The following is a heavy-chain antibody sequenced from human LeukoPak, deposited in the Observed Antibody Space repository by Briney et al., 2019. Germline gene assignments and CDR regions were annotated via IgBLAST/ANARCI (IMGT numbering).Heavy chain of an antibody. CDR1: GFIFSNYA. CDR3: AREAVTPIFDY. V-gene: IGHV3-30-3*01. Sequence: PGGSLRLSCSTSGFIFSNYAMHWVRQPPGKGLEWVAVISYDEANEYYADSVKGRFTISRDNSKNTLYLQMNSLRAEDTAVYYCAREAVTPIFDYWGQGTLVTVSS. D-gene: IGHD6-19*01. CDR2: ISYDEANE. J-gene: IGHJ4*02.